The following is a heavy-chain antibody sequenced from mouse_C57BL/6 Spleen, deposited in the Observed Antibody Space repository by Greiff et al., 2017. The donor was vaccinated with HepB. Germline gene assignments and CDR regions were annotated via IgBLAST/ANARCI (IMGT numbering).Heavy chain of an antibody. V-gene: IGHV1-72*01. Sequence: QQSCKASGYTFTSYWMHWVKQRPGRGLEWIGRIDPNSGGTKYNEKFKSKATLTVDKPSSTAYMQLSSLTSEDSAVYYCARGDGSSYVHWYFDVWGTGTTVTVSS. J-gene: IGHJ1*03. CDR2: IDPNSGGT. D-gene: IGHD1-1*01. CDR3: ARGDGSSYVHWYFDV. CDR1: GYTFTSYW.